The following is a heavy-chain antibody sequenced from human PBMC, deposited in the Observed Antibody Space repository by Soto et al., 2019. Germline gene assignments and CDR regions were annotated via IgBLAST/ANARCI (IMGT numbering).Heavy chain of an antibody. D-gene: IGHD5-18*01. V-gene: IGHV3-30*18. J-gene: IGHJ4*02. Sequence: QVQLVESGGAVVQPGKSLRLSCAASGFTFSSYGMYWVRQAPGKGLGWVAAIAYDGSNKYHADSVKGRFTISRDHSKNTLYLQMNSLRVEDTAVYYCAKDIVRYTYGACDYWGQGALVTVSS. CDR2: IAYDGSNK. CDR1: GFTFSSYG. CDR3: AKDIVRYTYGACDY.